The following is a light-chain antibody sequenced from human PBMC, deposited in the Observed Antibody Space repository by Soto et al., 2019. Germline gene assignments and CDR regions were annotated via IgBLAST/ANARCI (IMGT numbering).Light chain of an antibody. CDR1: SSDIGGHNF. V-gene: IGLV2-14*01. CDR2: DVS. Sequence: QSALTQPASVSGSPGQSITISCTATSSDIGGHNFVSWYQQCPGKAPKLIIYDVSRRPSGVSNRFSGSKSGNTASLTISGLLADDEDDYYCSSYTISGTLGVFGGGTKLTVL. J-gene: IGLJ3*02. CDR3: SSYTISGTLGV.